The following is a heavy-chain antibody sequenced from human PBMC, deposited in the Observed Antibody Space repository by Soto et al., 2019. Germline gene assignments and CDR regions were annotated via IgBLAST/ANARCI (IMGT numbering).Heavy chain of an antibody. CDR1: GFTFTSSA. J-gene: IGHJ6*02. Sequence: SVKVSCKASGFTFTSSAVQWVRQARGQRLEWIGWIVVGSGNTNYAQKFQERVTITRDMATSTAYMELSSLRSEDTAVYYCAADSYSSSSLYNYGRDGRGQGPTGTVSS. CDR3: AADSYSSSSLYNYGRDG. CDR2: IVVGSGNT. V-gene: IGHV1-58*01. D-gene: IGHD6-6*01.